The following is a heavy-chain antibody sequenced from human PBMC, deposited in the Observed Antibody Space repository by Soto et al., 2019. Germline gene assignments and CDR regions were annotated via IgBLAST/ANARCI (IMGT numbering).Heavy chain of an antibody. CDR1: GFTFSSYA. V-gene: IGHV3-23*01. J-gene: IGHJ4*02. Sequence: HPGGSLRLPCAASGFTFSSYAMSWVRQAQGKGLEWVPAISGSGGPKYYAAFVKGRFTISRDNPKNTLYLQMNSVRAGDTAVYYCAKAPSYYYRGYYFDYWGQGTLVTVSS. D-gene: IGHD3-22*01. CDR3: AKAPSYYYRGYYFDY. CDR2: ISGSGGPK.